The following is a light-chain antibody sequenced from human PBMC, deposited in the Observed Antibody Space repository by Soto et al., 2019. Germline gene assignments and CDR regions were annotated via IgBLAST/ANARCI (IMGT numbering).Light chain of an antibody. CDR2: DAS. CDR3: QQRSNWPPLT. CDR1: QSVDTT. J-gene: IGKJ4*01. Sequence: ETVLTQSPATLSLSPGERATLSCRATQSVDTTLVWYQQRPGQAPRLLIYDASNRATGIPARFSGSGSGTDFTLTISSLEPEDSAVYYCQQRSNWPPLTFGGGTKVEIK. V-gene: IGKV3-11*01.